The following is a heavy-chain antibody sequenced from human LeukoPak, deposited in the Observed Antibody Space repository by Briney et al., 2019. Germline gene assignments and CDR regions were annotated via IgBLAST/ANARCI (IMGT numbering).Heavy chain of an antibody. D-gene: IGHD6-13*01. CDR1: GGSISSYH. CDR3: ARGVYIAAAQYGY. J-gene: IGHJ4*02. CDR2: IYYSGAT. Sequence: SETLSLTCTVSGGSISSYHWSWIRQPPGKGLEWIGYIYYSGATNYNPSLKSRVTISVDTSKNQFSLKLSSVTAADTAVYYCARGVYIAAAQYGYWGQGTWSPSPQ. V-gene: IGHV4-59*01.